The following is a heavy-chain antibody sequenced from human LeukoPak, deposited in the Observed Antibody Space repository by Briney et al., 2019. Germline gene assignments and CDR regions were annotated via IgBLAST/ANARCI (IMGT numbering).Heavy chain of an antibody. J-gene: IGHJ3*02. CDR3: ARVYYYDSSGFSHEAFDM. D-gene: IGHD3-22*01. CDR1: GGSFSGYY. V-gene: IGHV4-34*01. CDR2: INHSGST. Sequence: SETLSLTCAVYGGSFSGYYWSWIRQPPGKGLEWIGEINHSGSTNYSPSLKSRVTISVDTSKNQFSLKLSSVTAADTAVYYCARVYYYDSSGFSHEAFDMWGQGTMVTVSS.